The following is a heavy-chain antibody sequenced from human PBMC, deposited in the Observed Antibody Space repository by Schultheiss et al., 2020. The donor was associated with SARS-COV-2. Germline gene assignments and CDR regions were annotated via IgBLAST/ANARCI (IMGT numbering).Heavy chain of an antibody. CDR1: GYTFTGYY. CDR2: MNPNSGNT. V-gene: IGHV1-8*02. D-gene: IGHD5/OR15-5a*01. Sequence: ASVKVSCKASGYTFTGYYMHWVRQATGQGLEWMGWMNPNSGNTGYAQKFQGRVSMTTDTSTRTAYMELRSLRSDDTAVYYCARARVPDYWGQGTLVTVSS. J-gene: IGHJ4*02. CDR3: ARARVPDY.